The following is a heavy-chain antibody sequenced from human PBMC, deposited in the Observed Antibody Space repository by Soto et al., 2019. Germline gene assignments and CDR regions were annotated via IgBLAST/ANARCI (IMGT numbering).Heavy chain of an antibody. Sequence: GTLSLTCAVSGGSISSSNWWSWVRQPPGKGLEWIGEIYHSGSTNYNPSLKSRVTISVDKSKNQFSLKLSSVTAADTAVYYCARFNSGSYYEAFDIWGQGTMVTVSS. CDR2: IYHSGST. D-gene: IGHD1-26*01. CDR3: ARFNSGSYYEAFDI. J-gene: IGHJ3*02. CDR1: GGSISSSNW. V-gene: IGHV4-4*02.